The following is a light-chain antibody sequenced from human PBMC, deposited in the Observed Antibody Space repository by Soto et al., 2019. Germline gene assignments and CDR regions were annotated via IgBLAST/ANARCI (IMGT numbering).Light chain of an antibody. CDR1: ELGDKY. Sequence: SYELSQPPSVSVSPGQTASITCSGDELGDKYACWYQQKPGQSPVLVIYQDNKRPSGTPARFSGSNSGNTATLTISGTQAMDEADYNCQAWDRSTVVFGGGTKLTVL. CDR3: QAWDRSTVV. V-gene: IGLV3-1*01. J-gene: IGLJ3*02. CDR2: QDN.